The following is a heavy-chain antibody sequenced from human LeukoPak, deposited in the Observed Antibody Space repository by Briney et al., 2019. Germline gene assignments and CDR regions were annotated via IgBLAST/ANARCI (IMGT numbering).Heavy chain of an antibody. Sequence: GGSLRLSCAASGFTFNAFWMHWVRQAPGKGLVWVSRINSDGSSIAYADSVKGRFTISRDNAKNTLYLQMNSLKAEDAAVYYCARGLVHDTSGYYSDYWGQGALVTVSS. D-gene: IGHD3-22*01. CDR2: INSDGSSI. V-gene: IGHV3-74*01. CDR1: GFTFNAFW. J-gene: IGHJ4*02. CDR3: ARGLVHDTSGYYSDY.